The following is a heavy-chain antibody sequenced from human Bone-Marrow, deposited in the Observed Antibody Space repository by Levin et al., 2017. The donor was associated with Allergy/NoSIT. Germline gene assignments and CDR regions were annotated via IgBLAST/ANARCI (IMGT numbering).Heavy chain of an antibody. CDR1: GYTFTGYY. V-gene: IGHV1-2*06. Sequence: GASVKVSCKASGYTFTGYYIYWVRQAPGQGLEWMGRIYPNTGGTNYAQKFQGRVSMTRDTSISTAYMELGSLKSDDTAVYYCPRAVRDCSSGSCYGDYYYFGMDVWGQGTTVTVSS. CDR2: IYPNTGGT. D-gene: IGHD2-15*01. CDR3: PRAVRDCSSGSCYGDYYYFGMDV. J-gene: IGHJ6*02.